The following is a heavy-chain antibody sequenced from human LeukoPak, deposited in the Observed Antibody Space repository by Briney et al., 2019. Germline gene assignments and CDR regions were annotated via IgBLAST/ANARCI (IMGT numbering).Heavy chain of an antibody. Sequence: PGGSLRLSCKGSGFSFTSYWISWVRQMPGKGLEWMGRIDPSDSYTNYSPSFQGHVTISADKSISTAYLLWSSLKASDTAMYYCARHVPYGNTFDIWGQGTLVTVSS. V-gene: IGHV5-10-1*01. CDR2: IDPSDSYT. D-gene: IGHD3-10*01. CDR3: ARHVPYGNTFDI. J-gene: IGHJ3*02. CDR1: GFSFTSYW.